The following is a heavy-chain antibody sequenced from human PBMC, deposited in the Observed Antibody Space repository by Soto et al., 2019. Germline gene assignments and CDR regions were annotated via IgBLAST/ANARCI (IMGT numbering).Heavy chain of an antibody. CDR3: ARGVSAGVDY. D-gene: IGHD1-26*01. CDR2: MQPSTGRT. Sequence: RPSVKVSCKASGYSFTSLDINWVRQTAGQGLEWMGWMQPSTGRTGYAQKFQGRVTMTRDTSINTAYMELTTLTSDDTAFYYCARGVSAGVDYWGQGTLVTVSS. CDR1: GYSFTSLD. J-gene: IGHJ4*02. V-gene: IGHV1-8*01.